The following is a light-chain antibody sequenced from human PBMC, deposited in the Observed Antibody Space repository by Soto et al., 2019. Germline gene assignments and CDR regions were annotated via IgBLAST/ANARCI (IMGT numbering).Light chain of an antibody. V-gene: IGLV2-14*01. CDR3: SSYTSRTTFVV. Sequence: QSALTQPASVSGSPGQSITISCTGTSSDVGGYNFVSWYQQHPGKVPKLMSYDVSNRPSGVSNRFSGSKSGNTASLTISGLQAEDEAHYYCSSYTSRTTFVVFGGGTKLTVL. CDR1: SSDVGGYNF. J-gene: IGLJ2*01. CDR2: DVS.